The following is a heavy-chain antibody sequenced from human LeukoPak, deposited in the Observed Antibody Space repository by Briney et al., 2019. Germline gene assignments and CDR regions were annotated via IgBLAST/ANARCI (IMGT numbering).Heavy chain of an antibody. Sequence: PSQTLSLTCTVSGGSISSGSYYWSWIRQPAGKGLEWIGRIYTSGSTNYNPSLKSRVTISVDTSKNQFSPKLSSVTAADTAVYYCAREKLLLGVFLWGQGTMVTVSS. J-gene: IGHJ3*01. V-gene: IGHV4-61*02. CDR3: AREKLLLGVFL. D-gene: IGHD3-16*01. CDR1: GGSISSGSYY. CDR2: IYTSGST.